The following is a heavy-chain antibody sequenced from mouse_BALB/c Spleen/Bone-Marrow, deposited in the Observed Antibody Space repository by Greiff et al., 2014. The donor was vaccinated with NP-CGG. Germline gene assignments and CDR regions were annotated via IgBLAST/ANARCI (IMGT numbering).Heavy chain of an antibody. Sequence: VKLVESGAELVKPGASVKLSCKASGYTFTNYWMHWVKQRPGQGLEWIGEINPSNGRTNYNEKFKSKATLTADKSSSTAYMQLSSLTSEDSAVYYCARRTTTVVATDYWGQGTTLTVSS. CDR2: INPSNGRT. CDR3: ARRTTTVVATDY. V-gene: IGHV1S81*02. CDR1: GYTFTNYW. D-gene: IGHD1-1*01. J-gene: IGHJ2*01.